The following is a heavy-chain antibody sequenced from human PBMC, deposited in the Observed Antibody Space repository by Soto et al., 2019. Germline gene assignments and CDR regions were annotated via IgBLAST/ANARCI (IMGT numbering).Heavy chain of an antibody. CDR3: ARPQERQVLLVGYYFGMDV. CDR1: GYTFTSYG. V-gene: IGHV1-18*01. J-gene: IGHJ6*02. Sequence: ASVKVSCKASGYTFTSYGISWVRQAPGQGLEWMGWISAYNGNTNYAQKLQGRVTMTTDTSTSTAYMELRSLRSDDTAIYYCARPQERQVLLVGYYFGMDVWGQGTAVTVSS. D-gene: IGHD2-21*01. CDR2: ISAYNGNT.